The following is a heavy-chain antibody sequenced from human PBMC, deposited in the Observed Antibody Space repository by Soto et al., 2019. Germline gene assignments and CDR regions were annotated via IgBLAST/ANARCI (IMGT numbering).Heavy chain of an antibody. J-gene: IGHJ6*02. Sequence: ASVKVSCKASGYTFTSYDINCVRQATGQGLEWMGWMNPNSGNTDYAQKFQGRVTMTRNTSISTAYMELSSLRSEDTAVYYCARDYSSGYGMDVWGQGTTVTVSS. CDR3: ARDYSSGYGMDV. D-gene: IGHD6-19*01. CDR2: MNPNSGNT. CDR1: GYTFTSYD. V-gene: IGHV1-8*01.